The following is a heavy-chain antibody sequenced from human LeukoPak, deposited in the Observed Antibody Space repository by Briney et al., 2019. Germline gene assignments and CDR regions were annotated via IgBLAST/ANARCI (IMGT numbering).Heavy chain of an antibody. CDR3: ARGLIAAAPGLFDY. CDR1: GGSISSSSYY. CDR2: GYYSGST. Sequence: SGTLSLTCTVSGGSISSSSYYWGWIRPPPGKGLDWIGSGYYSGSTYYNPSLKSRVTISVDTSKNQFSLKLSSGTAADTAVYYCARGLIAAAPGLFDYWGQGTLVTVSS. V-gene: IGHV4-39*07. D-gene: IGHD6-13*01. J-gene: IGHJ4*02.